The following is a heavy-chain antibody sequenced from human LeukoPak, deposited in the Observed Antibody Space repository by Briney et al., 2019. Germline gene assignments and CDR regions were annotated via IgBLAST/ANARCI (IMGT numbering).Heavy chain of an antibody. CDR3: ARDFRYYDSSGPYAFDI. CDR2: IYHSGST. V-gene: IGHV4-4*02. CDR1: GGSISSSNW. D-gene: IGHD3-22*01. Sequence: SETLSLTCAVSGGSISSSNWWSWVRQPPGKGLEWIGEIYHSGSTNYNPSLKSRVTISVDKSKNQFSLKLSSVTAADTAVYYCARDFRYYDSSGPYAFDIWGQGTMVTVSS. J-gene: IGHJ3*02.